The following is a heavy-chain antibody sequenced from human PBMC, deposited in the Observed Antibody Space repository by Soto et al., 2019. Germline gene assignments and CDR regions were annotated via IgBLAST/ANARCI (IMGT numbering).Heavy chain of an antibody. J-gene: IGHJ6*02. V-gene: IGHV3-21*01. CDR2: ISSSSSYI. CDR1: GFTFSSYS. D-gene: IGHD5-18*01. Sequence: GGALRTSCSASGFTFSSYSMNWVRPAPGKGVGWVSSISSSSSYIYYADSVKGRFTISRDNAKNSLYLQMNSLRAEDTAVYYCARDRVQLWLDPDYYYYSMDVWGQGTTVTVSS. CDR3: ARDRVQLWLDPDYYYYSMDV.